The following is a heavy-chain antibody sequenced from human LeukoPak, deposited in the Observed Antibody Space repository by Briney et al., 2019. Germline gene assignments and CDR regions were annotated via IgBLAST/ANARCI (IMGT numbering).Heavy chain of an antibody. CDR2: IKQDGSEK. CDR3: ARVYGDYLSY. CDR1: GFTFSNYW. J-gene: IGHJ4*02. Sequence: GGSLRLSCAASGFTFSNYWMSWVRQAPGKGLEWVANIKQDGSEKYYVDSVKGRFTISRDNAKNSLYLQMNSLRAEDTAVYYCARVYGDYLSYWGQGTLDTVSS. D-gene: IGHD4-17*01. V-gene: IGHV3-7*03.